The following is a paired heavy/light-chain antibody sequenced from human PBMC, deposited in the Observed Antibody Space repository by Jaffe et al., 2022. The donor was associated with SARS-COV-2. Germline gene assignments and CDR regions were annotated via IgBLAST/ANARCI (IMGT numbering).Heavy chain of an antibody. Sequence: QVQLQESGPGLVKPSETLSLSCSVSGDSVTTNGYYWAWIRQSSGKGLEWIGTFYHSGDTYYNPSLERRVTISVDTSKNEISLKLTSVSVADTALYYCARRLLLSTRGPYHYYGLDVWGQGTAVTVSS. CDR1: GDSVTTNGYY. CDR3: ARRLLLSTRGPYHYYGLDV. CDR2: FYHSGDT. D-gene: IGHD1-1*01. J-gene: IGHJ6*02. V-gene: IGHV4-39*01.
Light chain of an antibody. CDR2: AAS. V-gene: IGKV1-6*01. J-gene: IGKJ4*01. Sequence: AIQMTQSPSSLSASVGDRVTITCRASQDIRDDLGWYQQKPGRAPKLLIYAASSLHSGVPSRFRGSGSGTHFTLTISSLQPEDFATYFCLQDYSHLSFGGGTKVEIK. CDR1: QDIRDD. CDR3: LQDYSHLS.